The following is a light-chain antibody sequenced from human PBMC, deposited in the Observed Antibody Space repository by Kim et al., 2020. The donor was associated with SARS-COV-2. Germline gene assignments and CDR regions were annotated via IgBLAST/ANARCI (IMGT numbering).Light chain of an antibody. CDR1: QTISTW. CDR3: QQYNYYPIT. Sequence: GDRVTITCRASQTISTWLAWYQQNPGTAPKLLIYQASSLQSGVPSRFSGGGSGTEFTLTISSLQPDDFATYYCQQYNYYPITFGQGTRL. CDR2: QAS. V-gene: IGKV1-5*03. J-gene: IGKJ5*01.